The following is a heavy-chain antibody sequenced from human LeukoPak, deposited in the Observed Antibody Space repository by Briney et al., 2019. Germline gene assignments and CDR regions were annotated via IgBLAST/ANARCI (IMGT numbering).Heavy chain of an antibody. CDR3: ARGDYSSSLSDYFDY. J-gene: IGHJ4*02. V-gene: IGHV4-61*02. CDR2: IYTSGST. CDR1: GGSISSGSYY. D-gene: IGHD6-6*01. Sequence: SETLSLTCTVSGGSISSGSYYWSWIRQPAGKGLEWIGRIYTSGSTNYNPSLKSRVTISVDTSKNQFSLKLSSVTAADTAVYYCARGDYSSSLSDYFDYWGQGTLVTVSS.